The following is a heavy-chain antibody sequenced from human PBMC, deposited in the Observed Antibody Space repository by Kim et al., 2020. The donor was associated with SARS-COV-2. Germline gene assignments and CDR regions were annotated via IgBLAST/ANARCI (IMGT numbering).Heavy chain of an antibody. CDR1: GGSISSGGYY. J-gene: IGHJ4*02. D-gene: IGHD1-1*01. V-gene: IGHV4-31*03. Sequence: SETLSLTCTVSGGSISSGGYYWSWIRQHPGKGLEWIGYIYYSGSTYYNPSLKSRVTISVDTSKNQFSLKLSSVTAADTAVYYCARGGVIPSENEFDYWGQGTLVTVSS. CDR2: IYYSGST. CDR3: ARGGVIPSENEFDY.